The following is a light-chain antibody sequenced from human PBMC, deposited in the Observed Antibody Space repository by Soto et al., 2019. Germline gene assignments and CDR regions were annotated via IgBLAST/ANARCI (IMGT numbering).Light chain of an antibody. J-gene: IGKJ1*01. CDR2: GAC. CDR1: QSVSNNY. Sequence: VLTQSPGTLSLSPAERATLSRRARQSVSNNYLAWYLQKPGQAPRLLIYGACNRATGIPDRFSGSGSGTDFTLTISRLEPEDFAVYYCQQYGSSGTFGQGTKVDIK. V-gene: IGKV3-20*01. CDR3: QQYGSSGT.